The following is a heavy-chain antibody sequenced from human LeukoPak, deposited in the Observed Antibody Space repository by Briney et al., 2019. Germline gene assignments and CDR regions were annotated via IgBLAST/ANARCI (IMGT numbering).Heavy chain of an antibody. Sequence: GGSLRFSCAASGFTFSSYSMNWVRQAPGKGLEWVSSISSSSSYIYYADSVKGRFTISRDNAKNSLYLQMNSLRAEDTAVYYCARDLVGIAAAHYFDYWGQGTLVTVSS. D-gene: IGHD6-13*01. CDR1: GFTFSSYS. V-gene: IGHV3-21*01. CDR2: ISSSSSYI. J-gene: IGHJ4*02. CDR3: ARDLVGIAAAHYFDY.